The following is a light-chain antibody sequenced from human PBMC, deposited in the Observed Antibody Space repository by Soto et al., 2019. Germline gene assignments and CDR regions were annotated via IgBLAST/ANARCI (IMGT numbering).Light chain of an antibody. J-gene: IGKJ2*01. CDR3: MQGTHWPPVT. CDR2: KAF. V-gene: IGKV2-30*01. Sequence: DVVMTQSPLSLPVTLGQPASISCRSSQSIVYSDGNAYLSWFQQRPGQSPRRLIYKAFNRDSGVPDRLSGRGQGTDFTLKISRVEAENVEFYYCMQGTHWPPVTFGQWTKLEIK. CDR1: QSIVYSDGNAY.